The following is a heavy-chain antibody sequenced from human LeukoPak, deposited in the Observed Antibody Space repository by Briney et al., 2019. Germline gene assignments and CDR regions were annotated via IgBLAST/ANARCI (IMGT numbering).Heavy chain of an antibody. Sequence: GRSLRLSCAASGFTFSSYGMHWVRQAQGKGLEWVAVIWYDGSNKYYADSVKGRFTISRDNSKNTLYLQMNSLRAEDTAVYYCARDADYGDDEGGYYFDYWGQGTLVTVSS. CDR2: IWYDGSNK. CDR3: ARDADYGDDEGGYYFDY. V-gene: IGHV3-33*01. J-gene: IGHJ4*02. CDR1: GFTFSSYG. D-gene: IGHD4-17*01.